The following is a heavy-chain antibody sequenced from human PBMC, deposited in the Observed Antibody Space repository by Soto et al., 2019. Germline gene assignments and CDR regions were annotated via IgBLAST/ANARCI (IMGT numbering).Heavy chain of an antibody. CDR2: TYYRSKWYN. D-gene: IGHD6-13*01. CDR3: ARSGRGSSSWNSRGAFDI. V-gene: IGHV6-1*01. Sequence: PSQTLSLTCAISGDRVSSNSAAWTWIRQSPSRGLEWLGRTYYRSKWYNDYAVSVESRKTINPDTSKNQCSLQLNSVTPEDTAVYYCARSGRGSSSWNSRGAFDIWGQGTMVTVSS. CDR1: GDRVSSNSAA. J-gene: IGHJ3*02.